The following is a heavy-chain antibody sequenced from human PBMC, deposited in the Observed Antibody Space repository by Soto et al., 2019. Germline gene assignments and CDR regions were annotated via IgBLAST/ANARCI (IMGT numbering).Heavy chain of an antibody. V-gene: IGHV3-23*01. CDR2: ISGVGDTT. CDR3: AKREEWGGGQYYYYYYMDV. CDR1: GFTFSSYA. J-gene: IGHJ6*03. Sequence: EVQLLESGGGLVQPGGSLRLSCAASGFTFSSYAMNWVRQAPGQGLEWVAAISGVGDTTYYADSVKGRFTISRDNSKNTLYLQMNSLRAEDTAVYYCAKREEWGGGQYYYYYYMDVWGTGTTVTVS. D-gene: IGHD3-3*01.